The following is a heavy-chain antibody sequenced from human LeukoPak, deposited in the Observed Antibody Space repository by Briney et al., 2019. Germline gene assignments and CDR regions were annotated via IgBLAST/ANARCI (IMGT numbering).Heavy chain of an antibody. V-gene: IGHV3-7*01. D-gene: IGHD3-9*01. CDR3: AARRYFDWLPDAFDI. CDR1: GFTFSSYW. J-gene: IGHJ3*02. Sequence: GGSLRLSCAASGFTFSSYWMSWVRQAPGKGLEWVANIKQDGGEKYYVDSVKGRFTISRDNSKNTLYLQMNSLRAEDTAVYYCAARRYFDWLPDAFDIWGQGTMVTVSS. CDR2: IKQDGGEK.